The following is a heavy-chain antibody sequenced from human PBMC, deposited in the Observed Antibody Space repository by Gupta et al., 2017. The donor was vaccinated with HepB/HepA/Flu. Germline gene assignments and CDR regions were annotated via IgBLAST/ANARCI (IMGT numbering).Heavy chain of an antibody. CDR1: GGPNRRGGYY. D-gene: IGHD2-8*01. J-gene: IGHJ3*02. CDR3: ARTGYCTNGVCYTRSVGAFDI. Sequence: QVQLQESGPGLVKPSQTLSLTCTVSGGPNRRGGYYWSWTRPHPGKGLEWIGYIYYSGSTYYNPSLKSRVTISVDTSKNQFSLKLSSVTAADTAVYYCARTGYCTNGVCYTRSVGAFDIWGQGTMVTVSS. V-gene: IGHV4-31*03. CDR2: IYYSGST.